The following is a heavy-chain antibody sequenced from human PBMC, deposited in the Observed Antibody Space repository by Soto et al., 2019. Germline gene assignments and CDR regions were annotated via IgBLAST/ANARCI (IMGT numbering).Heavy chain of an antibody. V-gene: IGHV3-48*02. J-gene: IGHJ6*02. CDR2: ISSSSSTI. Sequence: GGSLRLSCAASGFTFSSYSMNWVRQAPGKGLEWVSYISSSSSTIYYADSVKGRFTISRDNAKNSLYLQMNSLRDEDTAVYYCARRFYGDYNYYYGMDVWGQGTTVTVSS. D-gene: IGHD4-17*01. CDR1: GFTFSSYS. CDR3: ARRFYGDYNYYYGMDV.